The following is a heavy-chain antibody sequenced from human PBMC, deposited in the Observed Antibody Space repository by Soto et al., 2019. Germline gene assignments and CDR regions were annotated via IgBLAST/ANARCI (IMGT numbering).Heavy chain of an antibody. D-gene: IGHD1-26*01. Sequence: TLSLTCTVSGGSISSGGYYWSWIGQHPGKGLEWIGYIYYSGSTYYNPSLKSRVTISVDTSKNQFSLKLSSVTAADTAVYYRARDPTGGREPNLPRYYYYGMDVWGQGTTVTVS. CDR1: GGSISSGGYY. CDR2: IYYSGST. CDR3: ARDPTGGREPNLPRYYYYGMDV. J-gene: IGHJ6*02. V-gene: IGHV4-31*03.